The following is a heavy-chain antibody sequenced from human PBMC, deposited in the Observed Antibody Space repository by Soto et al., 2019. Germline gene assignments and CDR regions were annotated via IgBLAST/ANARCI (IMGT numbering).Heavy chain of an antibody. D-gene: IGHD2-8*01. CDR3: ARVLEWWFDP. CDR1: GGSISSYY. V-gene: IGHV4-59*01. Sequence: SETLSLTCTVSGGSISSYYWSWIRQPPGKGLEWIGSIYYSGSTNYNPSLKSRVTISVDTSKNQFSLKLSSVTAADTAVYYCARVLEWWFDPWGQGTLVTVSS. J-gene: IGHJ5*02. CDR2: IYYSGST.